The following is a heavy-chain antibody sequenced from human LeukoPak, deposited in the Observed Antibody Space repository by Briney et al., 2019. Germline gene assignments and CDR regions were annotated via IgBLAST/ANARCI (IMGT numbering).Heavy chain of an antibody. D-gene: IGHD3-10*01. CDR2: ISSRSSDI. CDR1: GFTFTTYT. V-gene: IGHV3-21*01. J-gene: IGHJ4*02. Sequence: PGGSLRLSCVASGFTFTTYTMNWVRQAPGKGLEWVSSISSRSSDIYYADSLKGRFTISRDNAKNSLYLQMNGLRAEGTAVYYCARVDYASGSYYWGQGTLVTVSS. CDR3: ARVDYASGSYY.